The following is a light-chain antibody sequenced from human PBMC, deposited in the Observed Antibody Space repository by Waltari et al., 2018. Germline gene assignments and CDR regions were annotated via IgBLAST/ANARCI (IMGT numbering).Light chain of an antibody. CDR2: VNSDGSH. CDR1: SGHSSNV. V-gene: IGLV4-69*01. J-gene: IGLJ3*02. CDR3: QTGGHGTWV. Sequence: QLVLTQSPSASASLGASVKLTCTLSSGHSSNVIAWLQQQPEKGTRYLMKVNSDGSHSKGDKIPDRFSVSISGTEHYLTISSLQSEDEADYYCQTGGHGTWVFGGGTKLTVL.